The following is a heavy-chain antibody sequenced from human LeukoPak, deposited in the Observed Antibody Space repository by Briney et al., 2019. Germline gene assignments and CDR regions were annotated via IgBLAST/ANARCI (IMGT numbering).Heavy chain of an antibody. CDR3: ARAGMGDYGDYVLDY. CDR2: INPNSGGT. D-gene: IGHD4-17*01. Sequence: ASGKVSCKASGYTLTGSYMHWVRQSPGQGLEWMGWINPNSGGTNYAQKFQGRVTMTRDASISTAYMELSRLRSDDTAVYYCARAGMGDYGDYVLDYWGQGTLVTVSS. V-gene: IGHV1-2*02. CDR1: GYTLTGSY. J-gene: IGHJ4*02.